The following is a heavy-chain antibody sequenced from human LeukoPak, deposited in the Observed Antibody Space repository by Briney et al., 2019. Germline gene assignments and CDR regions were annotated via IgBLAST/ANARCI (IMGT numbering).Heavy chain of an antibody. J-gene: IGHJ4*02. Sequence: SETLSLTCAVYGGSFSGYYWSWIRRPPGKGLEWIGEINHSGSTNYNPSLKSRVTISVDTSKNQFSLKLSSVTAADTAVYYCARGLTYYDFWSGYVIDYFDYWGQGTLVTVSS. CDR3: ARGLTYYDFWSGYVIDYFDY. CDR1: GGSFSGYY. V-gene: IGHV4-34*01. CDR2: INHSGST. D-gene: IGHD3-3*01.